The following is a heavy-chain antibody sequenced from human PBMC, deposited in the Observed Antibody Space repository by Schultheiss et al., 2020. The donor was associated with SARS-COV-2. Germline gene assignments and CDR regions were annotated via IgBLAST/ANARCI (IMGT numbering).Heavy chain of an antibody. V-gene: IGHV4-31*03. Sequence: TLSLTCTVSGGSISSGGYYWSWIRQHPGKGLEWIGYIYYSGSTYYNPSLKSRVTISVDTSKNQFSLKLSSVTAADTSVYYCAREPRYCSGGSCYSGGWFDPWGQGTLVTVSS. J-gene: IGHJ5*02. D-gene: IGHD2-15*01. CDR2: IYYSGST. CDR3: AREPRYCSGGSCYSGGWFDP. CDR1: GGSISSGGYY.